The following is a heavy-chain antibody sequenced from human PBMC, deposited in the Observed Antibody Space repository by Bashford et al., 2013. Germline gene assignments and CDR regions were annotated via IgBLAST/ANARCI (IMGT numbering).Heavy chain of an antibody. J-gene: IGHJ4*02. V-gene: IGHV4-61*01. CDR3: ARGGPSSRFFDY. CDR2: IYYSGGT. CDR1: GDSISGSINSDY. D-gene: IGHD6-13*01. Sequence: SETLSLTCTVSGDSISGSINSDYWSWIRQPPGKGLEWIGYIYYSGGTTYNPSLKSRVTISVDTSTNQFSLKVNSVTPTDTAMYFCARGGPSSRFFDYWGQGILVTVSS.